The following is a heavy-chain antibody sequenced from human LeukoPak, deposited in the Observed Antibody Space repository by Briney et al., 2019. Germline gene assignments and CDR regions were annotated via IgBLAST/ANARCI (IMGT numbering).Heavy chain of an antibody. CDR1: GGPISSSTYY. V-gene: IGHV4-39*07. J-gene: IGHJ5*02. CDR2: IYYTGST. Sequence: PSETLSLTCTVSGGPISSSTYYWGWIRQPPGKGLEWIGYIYYTGSTYCNPSLKSRVTISVNTSKNQFSLKLSSVTAADTAVYYCARGPVRNWFDPWGQGTLVTVSS. CDR3: ARGPVRNWFDP.